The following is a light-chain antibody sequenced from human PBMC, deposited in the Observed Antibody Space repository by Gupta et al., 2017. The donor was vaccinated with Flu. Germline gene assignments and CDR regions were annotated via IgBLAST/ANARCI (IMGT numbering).Light chain of an antibody. Sequence: DIVMTQSPLSLPVTPGEPASISCRSSQSLLHSNGYNYLDWYLQKPGQSPQLLIYLGSNRASGVPDRFSGSGSGTDFTLKISRVEAEDVGVYYCMQALQTPAFGQGTXVEIK. J-gene: IGKJ1*01. CDR1: QSLLHSNGYNY. CDR2: LGS. V-gene: IGKV2-28*01. CDR3: MQALQTPA.